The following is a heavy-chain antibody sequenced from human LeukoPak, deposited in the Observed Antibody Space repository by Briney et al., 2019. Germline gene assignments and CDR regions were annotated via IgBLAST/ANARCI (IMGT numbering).Heavy chain of an antibody. D-gene: IGHD1-20*01. CDR3: ARFDNWAKKPIFDY. V-gene: IGHV4-59*01. CDR2: IYYSGST. J-gene: IGHJ4*02. Sequence: SETLSLTCTVSGGSISSYYWSWIRQPPGKGLEWIGYIYYSGSTNYNPSLKSRVTISVDTSKNQFSLKLSSVTAADTAVYYCARFDNWAKKPIFDYWGQGTLVTVSS. CDR1: GGSISSYY.